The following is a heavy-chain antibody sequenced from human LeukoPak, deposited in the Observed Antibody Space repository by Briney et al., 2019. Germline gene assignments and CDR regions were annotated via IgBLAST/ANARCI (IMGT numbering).Heavy chain of an antibody. J-gene: IGHJ4*02. Sequence: GGSLRLSCAPSGSTFSHHGIKWVRQAPGKGLEWVAVIWYDGSEKYYSESVKGRFTISRDNSKNTVSLQMNTLRAEDTDVYFCAKGESDSSGYFGYCGQGTQVTVSS. CDR1: GSTFSHHG. D-gene: IGHD3-22*01. CDR2: IWYDGSEK. CDR3: AKGESDSSGYFGY. V-gene: IGHV3-33*06.